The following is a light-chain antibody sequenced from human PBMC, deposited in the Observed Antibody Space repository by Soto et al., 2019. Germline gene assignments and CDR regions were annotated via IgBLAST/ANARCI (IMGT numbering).Light chain of an antibody. CDR2: GAS. CDR1: QSVSSN. J-gene: IGKJ4*01. Sequence: ETVMTQSPATLSVSPGERATLSCRASQSVSSNLAWYQQKPGQAPRLLIYGASTRATGIPARFSGSGSGTEFNLTISSLQSEDFAVYYCQQYNNWPPLTFGGGTQVEIK. V-gene: IGKV3-15*01. CDR3: QQYNNWPPLT.